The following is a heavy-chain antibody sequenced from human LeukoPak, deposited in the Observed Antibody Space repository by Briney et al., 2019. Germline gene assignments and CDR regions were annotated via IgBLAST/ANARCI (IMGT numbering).Heavy chain of an antibody. CDR3: AGYGGSYPYYMDV. CDR1: GFTVSTNY. J-gene: IGHJ6*03. Sequence: PGGSLRLSCAASGFTVSTNYMTWIRQAPGKGLEWVSVMYTLGNTNYADSVRGRFTISRGNSKNTLYLQMNSLRAEDTAVYYCAGYGGSYPYYMDVWGKGTTVTVSS. V-gene: IGHV3-66*01. CDR2: MYTLGNT. D-gene: IGHD1-26*01.